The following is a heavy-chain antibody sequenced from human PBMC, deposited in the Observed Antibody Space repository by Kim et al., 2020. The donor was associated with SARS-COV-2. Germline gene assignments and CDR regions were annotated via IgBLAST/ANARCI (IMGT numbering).Heavy chain of an antibody. CDR2: ISSSGSTI. Sequence: GGSLRLSCAASGFTFSSYEMNWVRQAPGKGLEWVSYISSSGSTIYYADSVKGRFTISRDNAKNSLYLQMNSLRAEDTAVYYCARDMVVVVPTYYYGMDVWGQGTTVTVSS. CDR1: GFTFSSYE. V-gene: IGHV3-48*03. CDR3: ARDMVVVVPTYYYGMDV. D-gene: IGHD2-15*01. J-gene: IGHJ6*02.